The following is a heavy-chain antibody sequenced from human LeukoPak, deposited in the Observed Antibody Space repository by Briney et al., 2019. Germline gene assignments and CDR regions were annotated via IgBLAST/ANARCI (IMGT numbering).Heavy chain of an antibody. CDR2: ISSSGSTI. CDR3: ARVGYCSGGSCWDLDY. D-gene: IGHD2-15*01. Sequence: GGSLRLSCAASGFTFSSYEMNWVRQAPGKGLEWVSYISSSGSTIYYVDSVKGRFTISRDNAKNSLYLQMNSLRAEDTAVYYCARVGYCSGGSCWDLDYWGQGTLVTVSS. CDR1: GFTFSSYE. V-gene: IGHV3-48*03. J-gene: IGHJ4*02.